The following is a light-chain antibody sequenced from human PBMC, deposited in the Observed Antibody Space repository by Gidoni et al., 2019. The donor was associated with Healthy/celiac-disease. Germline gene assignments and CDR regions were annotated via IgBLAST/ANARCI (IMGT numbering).Light chain of an antibody. CDR3: QQYYSTPS. V-gene: IGKV4-1*01. CDR2: PAS. CDR1: QSVLSSFNNNNY. J-gene: IGKJ4*01. Sequence: DIVMTQSPHSLSVSLGERATLRCKSSQSVLSSFNNNNYLTWYQQKPGQPPNLLIYPASTRESGVPDRFSGSGSGTDFTLTISSLQAEDVAVYYCQQYYSTPSFGGGTKVEIK.